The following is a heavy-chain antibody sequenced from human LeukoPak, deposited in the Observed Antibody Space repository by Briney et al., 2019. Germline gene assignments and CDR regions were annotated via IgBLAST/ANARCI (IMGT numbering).Heavy chain of an antibody. D-gene: IGHD6-6*01. V-gene: IGHV1-46*01. Sequence: ASVKVSCKASGYTFTSYYIRWVRQAPGQGLEWMGIITPSGGSTSYAQKFQGRVTMTRDTSTSTVYMELSSLRSEDTAVYYCAREGGIAARPMDYWGQGTLVTVSS. CDR2: ITPSGGST. CDR1: GYTFTSYY. J-gene: IGHJ4*02. CDR3: AREGGIAARPMDY.